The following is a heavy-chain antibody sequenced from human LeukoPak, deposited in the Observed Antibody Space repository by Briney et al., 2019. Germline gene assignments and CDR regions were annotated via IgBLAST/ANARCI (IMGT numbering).Heavy chain of an antibody. CDR1: GGSFSGYY. Sequence: SETLSLTCAVYGGSFSGYYWSWIRQPPGKGLEWIGEINHSGSTYYNPSLKNRVTISVDTSKNHFSLNLSSVTAADTAVYYCARQSRGSSSSRDYFDYWGQGTLVTVSS. J-gene: IGHJ4*02. CDR2: INHSGST. CDR3: ARQSRGSSSSRDYFDY. V-gene: IGHV4-34*01. D-gene: IGHD6-6*01.